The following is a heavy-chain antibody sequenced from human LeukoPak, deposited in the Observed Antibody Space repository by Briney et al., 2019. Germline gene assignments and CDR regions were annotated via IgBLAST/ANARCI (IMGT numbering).Heavy chain of an antibody. Sequence: GGSLRLSCAASGFTFSSYSMNWVRQAPGKGREWVSSISSSSSYIYYADSVKGRFTISRDNAKNSLYLQMNSLRAEDTAVYYCARVGHYSSSSLHFDYWGQGTLVTVSS. CDR1: GFTFSSYS. D-gene: IGHD6-6*01. CDR3: ARVGHYSSSSLHFDY. V-gene: IGHV3-21*01. CDR2: ISSSSSYI. J-gene: IGHJ4*02.